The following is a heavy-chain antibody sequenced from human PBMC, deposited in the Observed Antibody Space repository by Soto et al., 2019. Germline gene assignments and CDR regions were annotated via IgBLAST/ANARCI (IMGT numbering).Heavy chain of an antibody. J-gene: IGHJ3*02. CDR3: AKCMQAYWNYDAHHI. CDR1: GFTFSSYS. Sequence: LRLSCAASGFTFSSYSMTWVRQAPGKGLEWVAHITGSAGTTYYADSVKGRFTISRDTSRNTVYLQMNSLRAEDTALYYCAKCMQAYWNYDAHHIWGQGTMVTVSS. CDR2: ITGSAGTT. D-gene: IGHD2-8*01. V-gene: IGHV3-23*01.